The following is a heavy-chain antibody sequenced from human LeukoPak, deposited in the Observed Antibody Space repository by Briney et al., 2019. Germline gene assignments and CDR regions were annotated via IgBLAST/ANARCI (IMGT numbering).Heavy chain of an antibody. D-gene: IGHD6-19*01. V-gene: IGHV1-18*04. J-gene: IGHJ3*02. CDR2: ISADSGNT. CDR1: GYTFTSYG. Sequence: ASVKVSCKASGYTFTSYGITWVRQAPGQGLEWMGWISADSGNTKYVEKLQDRVTMTIDRSTSTAYMELRSLRSDDTAVYYCARIFVSGWYSDAFDIWGQGTMVTVSS. CDR3: ARIFVSGWYSDAFDI.